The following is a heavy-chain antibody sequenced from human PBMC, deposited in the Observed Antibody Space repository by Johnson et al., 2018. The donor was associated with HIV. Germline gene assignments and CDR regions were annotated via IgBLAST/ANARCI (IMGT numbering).Heavy chain of an antibody. Sequence: QVPLVESWGGVVQPGRSLRLSCAASGFTLSTYGMHWVRQAPGKGLAWVAVISYAGSNKYYVDSVKGRLTISRDNAKNSLSLQMNSLRAEDTAVYYCARDQHDSYGGWWYGAFDIWGQGTMVTVSS. CDR1: GFTLSTYG. CDR2: ISYAGSNK. V-gene: IGHV3-30*03. J-gene: IGHJ3*02. D-gene: IGHD5-18*01. CDR3: ARDQHDSYGGWWYGAFDI.